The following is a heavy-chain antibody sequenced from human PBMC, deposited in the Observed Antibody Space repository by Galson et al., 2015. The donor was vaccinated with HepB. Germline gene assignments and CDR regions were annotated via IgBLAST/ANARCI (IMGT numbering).Heavy chain of an antibody. D-gene: IGHD6-6*01. Sequence: VKVSCKASGYSFSNHGFIWVRQAPGQGLEWMGWLSVYNGNTDYAEKVQDRVTMTTDRSTRSAYMELRSLRSDDTAVYYCARYSSSLYSYAMDVWGQGTTVTVSS. J-gene: IGHJ6*02. CDR3: ARYSSSLYSYAMDV. CDR1: GYSFSNHG. CDR2: LSVYNGNT. V-gene: IGHV1-18*04.